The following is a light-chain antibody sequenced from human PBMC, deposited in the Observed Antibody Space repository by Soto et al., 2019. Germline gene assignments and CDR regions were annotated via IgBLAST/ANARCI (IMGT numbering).Light chain of an antibody. CDR2: EVS. V-gene: IGLV2-14*01. CDR3: SSYTCSSTSYV. Sequence: QSVLTQPASVSGSPGQSITISCTGTSSDVGGYNYVSWYQQHPGKAPKLMISEVSNRPSGVSNRFSGSKSGNTASLTISGLQAEDEADYYCSSYTCSSTSYVFGSGTKVTVL. CDR1: SSDVGGYNY. J-gene: IGLJ1*01.